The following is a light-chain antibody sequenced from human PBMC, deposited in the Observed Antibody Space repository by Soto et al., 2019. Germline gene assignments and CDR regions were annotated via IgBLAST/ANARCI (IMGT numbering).Light chain of an antibody. V-gene: IGKV3-15*01. Sequence: ELLMTQSPATLSLSPGERATLSCRASQRVTSSYLAWYQQKPGQAPRLLIYDTSIRATGVPARFSGSRSGAEFTLTISSLQSEDFAVYYCQQYYTTPLTFGGGTKVDIK. CDR1: QRVTSSY. CDR3: QQYYTTPLT. CDR2: DTS. J-gene: IGKJ4*01.